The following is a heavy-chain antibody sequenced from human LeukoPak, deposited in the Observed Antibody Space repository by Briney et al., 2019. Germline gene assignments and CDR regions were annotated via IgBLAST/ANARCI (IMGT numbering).Heavy chain of an antibody. CDR3: ARVGIRIAVAGYYFDY. D-gene: IGHD6-19*01. J-gene: IGHJ4*02. Sequence: ASVKVSCKASGYTFTGYYMHWVRQAPGQGLEWMGWINPNSGGTNYAQKFQGRVTMTRDTSISTAYMELSRLRSDDTAVCYCARVGIRIAVAGYYFDYWGQGTLVTVSS. V-gene: IGHV1-2*02. CDR2: INPNSGGT. CDR1: GYTFTGYY.